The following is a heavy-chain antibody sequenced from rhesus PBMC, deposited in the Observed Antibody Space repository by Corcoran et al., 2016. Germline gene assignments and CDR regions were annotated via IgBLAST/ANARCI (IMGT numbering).Heavy chain of an antibody. CDR1: GGSISGYYY. CDR3: ARAAGEHDYGWDS. CDR2: IYGNSAST. D-gene: IGHD7-45*01. V-gene: IGHV4-73*01. Sequence: QVQLQQWGEGLVKPSETLSLTCAVYGGSISGYYYWSWIRQPPGTGLEWIGYIYGNSASTNYNPSLKKRVSISKDKSKNQFSLKLSSVTAADTAVYYCARAAGEHDYGWDSWGQGVVVTVSS. J-gene: IGHJ6*01.